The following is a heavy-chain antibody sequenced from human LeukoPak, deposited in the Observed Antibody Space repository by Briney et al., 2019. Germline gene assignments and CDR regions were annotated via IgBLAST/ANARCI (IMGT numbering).Heavy chain of an antibody. J-gene: IGHJ3*02. D-gene: IGHD5-24*01. CDR1: GYTFTDYY. CDR3: AGPRDGYNYEAFDI. V-gene: IGHV1-2*02. Sequence: ASVKVSCKASGYTFTDYYMHWVRQAPGQGLEWMGWINPNSGGTYYAQKFQGRVTMTRDTSISAACMEVSSLTSDDTGVYYCAGPRDGYNYEAFDIWGQGTMVTVSS. CDR2: INPNSGGT.